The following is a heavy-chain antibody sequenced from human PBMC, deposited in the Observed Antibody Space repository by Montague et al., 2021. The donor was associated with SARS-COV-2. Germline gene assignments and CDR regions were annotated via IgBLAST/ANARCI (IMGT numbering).Heavy chain of an antibody. CDR1: TTSFSGYY. J-gene: IGHJ5*02. CDR2: IDQSGKT. D-gene: IGHD3-10*01. CDR3: SRASVTMIRGGTRYSWSDP. Sequence: SETLSLTCAVHTTSFSGYYRGWIRQSPGKGLEWIGEIDQSGKTNYNPTLKSRVTISADASKNQFSLKLKSMTPADTAVYYCSRASVTMIRGGTRYSWSDPWGQGTLVTVSS. V-gene: IGHV4-34*01.